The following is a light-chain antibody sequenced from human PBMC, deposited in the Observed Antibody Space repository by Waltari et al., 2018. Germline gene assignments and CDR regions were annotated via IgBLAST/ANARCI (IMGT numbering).Light chain of an antibody. CDR2: HAS. CDR3: QKYVNLPAT. V-gene: IGKV3-20*01. J-gene: IGKJ1*01. CDR1: QISPKY. Sequence: CNSVQISPKYLALYQQKPGQAPRLRIYHASIRATGIPNMFSGSGYGTDFSLTISRLEPEDFAVYFCQKYVNLPATFGQGTTVEV.